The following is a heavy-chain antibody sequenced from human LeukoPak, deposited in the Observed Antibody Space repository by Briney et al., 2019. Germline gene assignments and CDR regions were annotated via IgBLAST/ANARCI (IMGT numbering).Heavy chain of an antibody. V-gene: IGHV3-30-3*01. Sequence: GGSLRLSCAASGFTFSSYAMHWARQAPGKGLEWVAVISYDGSNKYYADSVKGRFTISRDNSKNTLYLQMNSLRAEDTAVYYCARGVQNYFDYWGQGTLVTVSS. CDR3: ARGVQNYFDY. CDR1: GFTFSSYA. CDR2: ISYDGSNK. J-gene: IGHJ4*02. D-gene: IGHD1-1*01.